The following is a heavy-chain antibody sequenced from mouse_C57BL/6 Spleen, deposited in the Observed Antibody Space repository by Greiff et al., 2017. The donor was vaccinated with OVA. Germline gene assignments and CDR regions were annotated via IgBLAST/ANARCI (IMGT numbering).Heavy chain of an antibody. CDR2: INPNNGGT. J-gene: IGHJ4*01. Sequence: EVQLQQSGPELVKPGASVKISCKASGYTFTDYYMNWVKQSHGKSLEWIGDINPNNGGTSYNQKFKGKATLTVDKSSSTAYMELRSLTSEDSAVYYCARRGQGDAMDDWGQGTSVTVSS. D-gene: IGHD3-3*01. CDR1: GYTFTDYY. V-gene: IGHV1-26*01. CDR3: ARRGQGDAMDD.